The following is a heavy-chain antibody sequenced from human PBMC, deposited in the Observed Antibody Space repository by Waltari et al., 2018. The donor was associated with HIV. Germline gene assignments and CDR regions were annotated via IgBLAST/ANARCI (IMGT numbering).Heavy chain of an antibody. J-gene: IGHJ3*02. V-gene: IGHV1-69*12. CDR2: FIPIFDTS. CDR3: ARELKQLSPQDYDSPPRGFDI. D-gene: IGHD3-22*01. CDR1: GGTFSSYA. Sequence: QVQLVQSGAEVKKPGSSVKVSCKASGGTFSSYAISGMRQAPGQGLEWMGGFIPIFDTSNYAQKFQGRVTITADESTSTAYMELSSLRSDDTAVYYCARELKQLSPQDYDSPPRGFDIWGQGTMVTVSS.